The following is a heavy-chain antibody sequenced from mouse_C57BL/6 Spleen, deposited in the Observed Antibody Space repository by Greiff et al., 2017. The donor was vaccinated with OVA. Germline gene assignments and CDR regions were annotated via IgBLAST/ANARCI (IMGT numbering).Heavy chain of an antibody. D-gene: IGHD2-5*01. CDR3: ARPDYSNYGYFDV. Sequence: DVKLMESGGDLVKPGGSLKLSCAASGFTFSSYGMSWVRQTPDKRLEWVATISSGGSYTYYPDSVKGRFTISRDNAKNTLYLQMSSLKSEDTAMYYCARPDYSNYGYFDVWGTGTTVTVSS. CDR2: ISSGGSYT. J-gene: IGHJ1*03. CDR1: GFTFSSYG. V-gene: IGHV5-6*02.